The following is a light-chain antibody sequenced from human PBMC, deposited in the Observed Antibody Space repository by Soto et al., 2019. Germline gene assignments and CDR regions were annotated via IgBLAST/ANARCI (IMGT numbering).Light chain of an antibody. CDR2: DAS. CDR3: QNYGSSLPIP. V-gene: IGKV3-11*01. Sequence: EIVLTQSPATLSLSPGERATLSCRASENVNSYLAWYQQRPGQAPRLLIYDASNRATGIPARFSGSGSGKDFTFTIGRLEPEDFAFFFCQNYGSSLPIPFAKGTGLEFK. CDR1: ENVNSY. J-gene: IGKJ5*01.